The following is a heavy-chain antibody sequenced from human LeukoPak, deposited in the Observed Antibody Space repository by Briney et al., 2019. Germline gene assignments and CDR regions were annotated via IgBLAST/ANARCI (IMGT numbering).Heavy chain of an antibody. D-gene: IGHD6-13*01. Sequence: GGSLRLSCAASGFTFSSYAMSWVRQAPGKGLEWVSAISGSGGSTYYADSVKGRFTISRDNSKNTLYLQMNSLRAEDTAVYYCARDYSSSWYVLDYWGQGTLVTVSS. CDR2: ISGSGGST. V-gene: IGHV3-23*01. CDR3: ARDYSSSWYVLDY. CDR1: GFTFSSYA. J-gene: IGHJ4*02.